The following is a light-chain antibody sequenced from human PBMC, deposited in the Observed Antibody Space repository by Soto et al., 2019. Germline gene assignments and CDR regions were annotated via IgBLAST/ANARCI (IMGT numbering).Light chain of an antibody. CDR3: SSYSISSXPYV. J-gene: IGLJ1*01. CDR1: SSDVGGYNY. V-gene: IGLV2-14*01. CDR2: EVS. Sequence: SVLAQPASVSGSPGQSITISCPGTSSDVGGYNYVSWYPQHPGKAPKLLIYEVSTRPSGDPSRFSGSKSGNTASLTISGLQAEDEAEYYCSSYSISSXPYVVGTGTK.